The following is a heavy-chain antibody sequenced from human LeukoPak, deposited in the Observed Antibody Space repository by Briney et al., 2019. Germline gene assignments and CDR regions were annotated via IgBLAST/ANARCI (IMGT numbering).Heavy chain of an antibody. Sequence: GGSLRLSCAASGFTFSSYAMSWVRQAPGKGLEWVSVISGSGGDTYYADSVKGRFTISRDNSKNTLYLQMNSLRAEDTAVYYCAKSYSASGNPRIGDNWFDPWGQGTLVTVSS. J-gene: IGHJ5*02. CDR2: ISGSGGDT. CDR1: GFTFSSYA. CDR3: AKSYSASGNPRIGDNWFDP. V-gene: IGHV3-23*01. D-gene: IGHD3-10*01.